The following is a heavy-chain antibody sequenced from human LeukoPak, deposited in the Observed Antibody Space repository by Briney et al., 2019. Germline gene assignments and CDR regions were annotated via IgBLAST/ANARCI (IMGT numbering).Heavy chain of an antibody. V-gene: IGHV4-34*01. Sequence: SETLSFTCAVYGGSFSGYYWSWIRQPPGKGLEWIGEINHSGSTNYNPSLKSRVTISVDTSKNQFSLKLSSVTAADTAVYYCARVVTGYNYYDSSGYTYYFDYWGQGTLVTVSS. J-gene: IGHJ4*02. CDR2: INHSGST. CDR1: GGSFSGYY. CDR3: ARVVTGYNYYDSSGYTYYFDY. D-gene: IGHD3-22*01.